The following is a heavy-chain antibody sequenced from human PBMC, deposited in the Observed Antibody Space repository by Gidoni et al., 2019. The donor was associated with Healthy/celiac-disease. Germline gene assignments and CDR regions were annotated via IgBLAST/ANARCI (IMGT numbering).Heavy chain of an antibody. J-gene: IGHJ4*02. D-gene: IGHD3-3*01. Sequence: QVQLVESGGGVVQPGRSLRLSCAASGFTFSSYGMHWVCQAPGKGLEWVEVISYDGSNKYYADSVKCRFTISRDNSKNTLYLQMNSLRAEDTAVYYCAKAYYDFWSGYTKTGLLDYWGQGTLVTVSS. CDR3: AKAYYDFWSGYTKTGLLDY. CDR2: ISYDGSNK. V-gene: IGHV3-30*18. CDR1: GFTFSSYG.